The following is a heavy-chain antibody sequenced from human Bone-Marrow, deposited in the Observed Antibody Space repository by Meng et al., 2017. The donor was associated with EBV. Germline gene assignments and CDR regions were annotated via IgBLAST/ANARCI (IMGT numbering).Heavy chain of an antibody. V-gene: IGHV1-8*01. D-gene: IGHD3-16*01. Sequence: VQLLHCGAEVKTPGASVKVSCKASGYTFTSYDIHWVRQATGQGLEWMGWMNPNSGNTGYAQKFQDRVTVTRNTSISTAYMELSSLRSEDTAVYYCARGTYDRPVDPWGQGTLVTVSS. CDR2: MNPNSGNT. CDR3: ARGTYDRPVDP. J-gene: IGHJ5*02. CDR1: GYTFTSYD.